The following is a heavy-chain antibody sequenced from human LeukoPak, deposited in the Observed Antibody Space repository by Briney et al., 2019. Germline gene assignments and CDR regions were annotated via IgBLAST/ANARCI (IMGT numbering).Heavy chain of an antibody. CDR1: GFTFSSYW. D-gene: IGHD1-26*01. CDR2: INSDGTTT. Sequence: GGSLRLSCAASGFTFSSYWMHWVRQAPGKGLVWVSRINSDGTTTTYADPVKGRFTISRDNAKSMVYLQMNSLRAEDTAVYYCAKDVGGTIWGQGTLVTVSS. V-gene: IGHV3-74*01. J-gene: IGHJ4*02. CDR3: AKDVGGTI.